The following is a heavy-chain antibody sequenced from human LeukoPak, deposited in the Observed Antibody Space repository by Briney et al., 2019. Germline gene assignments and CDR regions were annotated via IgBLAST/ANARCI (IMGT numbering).Heavy chain of an antibody. V-gene: IGHV1-18*01. CDR1: GYNFPRYG. D-gene: IGHD6-19*01. CDR2: IITYNGST. J-gene: IGHJ4*02. CDR3: TSGGWVRASHDFDY. Sequence: ASVKVSCKSSGYNFPRYGVSWVRLAPGQGLEWMGSIITYNGSTNFPRKFQGRVTMTADTSTSTVYMELRGLRSDDTAVYYCTSGGWVRASHDFDYWGQGTLVTVSS.